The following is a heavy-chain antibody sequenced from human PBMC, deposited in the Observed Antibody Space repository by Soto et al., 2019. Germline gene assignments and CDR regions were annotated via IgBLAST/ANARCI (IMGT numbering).Heavy chain of an antibody. Sequence: VQLVQSGAEVKKPGSSVKVSCKASGGTFSSYTISWVRQAPGQGLEWMGRIIPILGIANYAQKFQGRVTITADKSTSTAYMELSSLSSEDTAVYYCARDIAVAGTRGGWGQGTLVTVSS. CDR2: IIPILGIA. J-gene: IGHJ4*02. D-gene: IGHD6-19*01. CDR3: ARDIAVAGTRGG. V-gene: IGHV1-69*08. CDR1: GGTFSSYT.